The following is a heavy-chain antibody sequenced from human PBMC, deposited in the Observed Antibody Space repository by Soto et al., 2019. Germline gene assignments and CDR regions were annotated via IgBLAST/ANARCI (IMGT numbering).Heavy chain of an antibody. D-gene: IGHD2-15*01. CDR1: GFTFTNYA. V-gene: IGHV3-23*01. J-gene: IGHJ5*02. CDR3: AKGLTGSRDSPLHH. Sequence: DVQLLESGGGLVQPGGSLRLSCAASGFTFTNYAMTWVRQAPGKGLEWVSIITGLSDLKHYADSVEGRLTISRDNSRSMLFLEMNGLAAEDTALYYCAKGLTGSRDSPLHHWGHGTLVTVS. CDR2: ITGLSDLK.